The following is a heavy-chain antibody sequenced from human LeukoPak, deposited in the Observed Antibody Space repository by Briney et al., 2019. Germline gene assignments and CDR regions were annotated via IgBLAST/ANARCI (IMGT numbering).Heavy chain of an antibody. CDR2: ISPSADST. V-gene: IGHV3-23*01. Sequence: GGSLRLSCAASGFTFSSYAMSWVRQAPGKGLEWLSAISPSADSTFYADSGKGRFTISRDNSKNTLYLQMNSLRAEDTAIYYCAKDQGYNSAWYSRDGFDIWGQGTVVTVSS. J-gene: IGHJ3*02. CDR1: GFTFSSYA. D-gene: IGHD6-19*01. CDR3: AKDQGYNSAWYSRDGFDI.